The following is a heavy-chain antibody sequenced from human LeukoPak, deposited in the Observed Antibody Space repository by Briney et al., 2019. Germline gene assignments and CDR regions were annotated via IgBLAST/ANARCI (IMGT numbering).Heavy chain of an antibody. V-gene: IGHV3-30*18. J-gene: IGHJ4*02. Sequence: QSGGSLRLSCAASGFTFSSYGMHWVRQAPGKGLEWVAVISYDGSNKYYADSVKGRFTISRDNSKNTLYLQMNSLRAEDTAVYYCAKMVPIHCSGGSCSDYWGQGTLVTVSS. CDR2: ISYDGSNK. CDR1: GFTFSSYG. D-gene: IGHD2-15*01. CDR3: AKMVPIHCSGGSCSDY.